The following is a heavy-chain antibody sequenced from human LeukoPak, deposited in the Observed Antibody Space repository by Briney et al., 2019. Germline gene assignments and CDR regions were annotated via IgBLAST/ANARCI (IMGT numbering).Heavy chain of an antibody. D-gene: IGHD3-22*01. J-gene: IGHJ4*02. Sequence: PGGSLRLSCVASGFTFRSYWMSWVRQAPGKGLEWVATIKQDGSEKYYVDSVKGRFTTSRDIAQNSLYLQMNSLRAEDTAVYYCARELPPVVNFYFDSWGQGTLVTVSS. CDR2: IKQDGSEK. CDR1: GFTFRSYW. V-gene: IGHV3-7*01. CDR3: ARELPPVVNFYFDS.